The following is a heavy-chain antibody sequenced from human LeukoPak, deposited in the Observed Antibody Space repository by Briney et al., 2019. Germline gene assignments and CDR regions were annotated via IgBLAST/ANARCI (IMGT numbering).Heavy chain of an antibody. CDR2: INSRGRTI. CDR3: ARDFYDTVYDAFDI. J-gene: IGHJ3*02. D-gene: IGHD5/OR15-5a*01. CDR1: GFTFSRYE. V-gene: IGHV3-48*03. Sequence: QSGGSLRLSCAASGFTFSRYEMNWVRQAPGKGLEWVSYINSRGRTIYYADSVKGRFTISRDNAKNSLYLQMNSLRAEDTAVYYCARDFYDTVYDAFDIWGQGTMVTVPS.